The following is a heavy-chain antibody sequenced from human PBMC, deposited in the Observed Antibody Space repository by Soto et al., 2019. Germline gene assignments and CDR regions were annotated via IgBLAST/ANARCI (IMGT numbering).Heavy chain of an antibody. J-gene: IGHJ4*02. D-gene: IGHD2-8*01. CDR3: TTVVVLMVYAMGY. CDR2: IKSKTDGGTT. Sequence: PGGSLRLSCASSGVTFSNAGMAWVRQAPGKGLEWVGRIKSKTDGGTTDYAAPVKGRFTISRDDSKNTLYLQMNSLKTEDTAVYYCTTVVVLMVYAMGYWGQGTLVTVSS. CDR1: GVTFSNAG. V-gene: IGHV3-15*07.